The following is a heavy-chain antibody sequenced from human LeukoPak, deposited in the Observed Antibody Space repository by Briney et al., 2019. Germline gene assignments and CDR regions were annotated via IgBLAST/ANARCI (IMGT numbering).Heavy chain of an antibody. CDR2: INPNSGGT. J-gene: IGHJ6*02. D-gene: IGHD6-13*01. Sequence: GASVKVSCKASGYTFTDYYMHGVRQAPGQGLEWMGWINPNSGGTNFAQKFQGRVTMTTDTSISTAYMEVSRLRSDDTAVYYCARVRIGQQLDKYYYYAMDVWGQGTTVTASS. CDR3: ARVRIGQQLDKYYYYAMDV. V-gene: IGHV1-2*02. CDR1: GYTFTDYY.